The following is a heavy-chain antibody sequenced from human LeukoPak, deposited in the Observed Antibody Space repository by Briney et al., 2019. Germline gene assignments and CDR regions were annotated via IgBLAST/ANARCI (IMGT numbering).Heavy chain of an antibody. CDR3: ARSTPDYYGSGSYYKVRWFDP. Sequence: PSETLSLTCTVSGGSISSYYWSWIRQPPGKGLEWIGYIYYSGSTNYNPSLKSRVTISVDTSKDQFSLKLSSVTAADTAVYYCARSTPDYYGSGSYYKVRWFDPWGQGTLVTVSS. CDR1: GGSISSYY. CDR2: IYYSGST. D-gene: IGHD3-10*01. V-gene: IGHV4-59*08. J-gene: IGHJ5*02.